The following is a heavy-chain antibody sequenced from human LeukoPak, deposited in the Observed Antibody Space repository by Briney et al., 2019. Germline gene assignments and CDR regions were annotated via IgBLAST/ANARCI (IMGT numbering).Heavy chain of an antibody. J-gene: IGHJ4*02. Sequence: SETLSLTCTVSGGSISSYYWSWIRQPPGQGLEWVGYIYYSGSTNYTPSLKSGVTISVDTSKNQFSLKLSTVTAADTALYYCARETGTTEHDYWGQGTLVTVSS. CDR2: IYYSGST. CDR1: GGSISSYY. V-gene: IGHV4-59*01. D-gene: IGHD1-7*01. CDR3: ARETGTTEHDY.